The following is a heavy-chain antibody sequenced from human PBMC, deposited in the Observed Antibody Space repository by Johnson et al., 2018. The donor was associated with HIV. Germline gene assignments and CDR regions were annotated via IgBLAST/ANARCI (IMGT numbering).Heavy chain of an antibody. Sequence: VQLVESGGGLVQPGGSLRLSCAASGFTVTTKYMSWVRQAPGKGLEWVSVIYSGGSTYYADSVKGRFTISRDNSKNTLYLQMGSLRAEDMAVYYCARESTATRGDAFDIWGQGTMVTVSS. CDR3: ARESTATRGDAFDI. V-gene: IGHV3-66*01. D-gene: IGHD4-17*01. J-gene: IGHJ3*02. CDR1: GFTVTTKY. CDR2: IYSGGST.